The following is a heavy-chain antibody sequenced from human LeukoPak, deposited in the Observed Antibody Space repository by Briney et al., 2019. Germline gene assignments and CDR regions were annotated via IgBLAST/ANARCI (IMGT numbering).Heavy chain of an antibody. Sequence: SETLSLTCTVSGGSISSGSDYWSWIRQSAGKGLEWIGRVYSSGSANYNPSLKSRLTMAVDTSKNQISLKLTSVTPEDTAVYYCAREAWGLCFDYWGQGTLVTVSS. J-gene: IGHJ4*02. D-gene: IGHD1-26*01. V-gene: IGHV4-61*02. CDR1: GGSISSGSDY. CDR2: VYSSGSA. CDR3: AREAWGLCFDY.